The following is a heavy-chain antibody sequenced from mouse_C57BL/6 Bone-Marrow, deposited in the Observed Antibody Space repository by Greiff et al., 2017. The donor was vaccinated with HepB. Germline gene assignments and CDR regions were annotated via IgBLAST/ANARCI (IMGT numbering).Heavy chain of an antibody. J-gene: IGHJ3*01. D-gene: IGHD2-4*01. CDR1: GFNIKDDY. Sequence: EVQLQQSGAELVRPGASVKLSCTASGFNIKDDYMHWVKQRPEQGLEWIGWIDPENGDTEYASKFQGKATITADTSSNTAYLQLSSLTSEDTAVYDCTTRGLRGFAYWGQGTLVTVSA. CDR3: TTRGLRGFAY. CDR2: IDPENGDT. V-gene: IGHV14-4*01.